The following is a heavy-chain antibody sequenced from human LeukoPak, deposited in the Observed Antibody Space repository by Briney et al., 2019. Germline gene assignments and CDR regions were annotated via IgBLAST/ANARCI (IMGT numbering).Heavy chain of an antibody. CDR2: LNSDGSST. D-gene: IGHD3-9*01. CDR1: GFTFSTYW. Sequence: PGVSLRLSCAASGFTFSTYWMHWVGQAPGKGLVGVSCLNSDGSSTSYADSVKGRFTISRDNAKNTLYLQMNSLRAEDTAVYYCARDISDAFDIWGQGTMVTVSS. CDR3: ARDISDAFDI. V-gene: IGHV3-74*01. J-gene: IGHJ3*02.